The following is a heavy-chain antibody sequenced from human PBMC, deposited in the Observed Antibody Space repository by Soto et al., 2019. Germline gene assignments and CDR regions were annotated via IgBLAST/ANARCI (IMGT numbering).Heavy chain of an antibody. CDR1: GGSISSRTSY. CDR3: ARGGGGGVDC. CDR2: IYYGGDS. V-gene: IGHV4-31*01. J-gene: IGHJ4*02. Sequence: QVQLQESGPGLVKPSQTLSLTCTVSGGSISSRTSYWSWIRQHPGKGLEWIGYIYYGGDSFYNPSLKSHVTKAIDTSENHFSLKLNSVPAGDTAVYLCARGGGGGVDCWGQGTLVTVAS. D-gene: IGHD1-26*01.